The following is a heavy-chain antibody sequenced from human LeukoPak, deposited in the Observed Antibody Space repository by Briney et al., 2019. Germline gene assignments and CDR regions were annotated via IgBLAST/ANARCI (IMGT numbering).Heavy chain of an antibody. CDR3: ARPQVPIVVVPAADTPYYYYMDV. J-gene: IGHJ6*03. CDR1: GGTFSSYA. V-gene: IGHV1-69*13. D-gene: IGHD2-2*01. CDR2: IIPIFGTA. Sequence: SVKVSCKASGGTFSSYAISWVRQAPGQGLEWMGGIIPIFGTANYAQKFQGRVTITADESTSTAYMELSSLRSEDTAVYYCARPQVPIVVVPAADTPYYYYMDVWGKGTTVTVSS.